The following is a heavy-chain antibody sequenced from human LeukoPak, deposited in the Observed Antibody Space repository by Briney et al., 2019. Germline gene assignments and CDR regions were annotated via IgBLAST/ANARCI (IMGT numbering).Heavy chain of an antibody. CDR3: ARLPLPSAQGEQWLVFDY. D-gene: IGHD6-19*01. J-gene: IGHJ4*02. V-gene: IGHV5-51*01. Sequence: GESLKISCKGSGYSFTSYWSGWVRQMPGKGLEWMGIIYPGDSDTRYSPSFQGQVTISADKSISTAYLQWSSLKASDTAMYYCARLPLPSAQGEQWLVFDYWGQGTVVSV. CDR2: IYPGDSDT. CDR1: GYSFTSYW.